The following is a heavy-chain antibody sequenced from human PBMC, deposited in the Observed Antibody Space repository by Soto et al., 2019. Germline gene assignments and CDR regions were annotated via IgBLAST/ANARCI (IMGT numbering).Heavy chain of an antibody. V-gene: IGHV3-9*01. J-gene: IGHJ4*02. D-gene: IGHD1-26*01. CDR1: GFTYDDYD. CDR3: AQGRGGRYGGDSFDY. Sequence: EVQLVESGGGLVQPGRSLRLSCAASGFTYDDYDMHWVRQAPGKGLEWVSAISWNSGRTAYADSVKGRFTISRDNAKNSRYLQMNSLRAEDTALYHCAQGRGGRYGGDSFDYWGQGTLVTVSS. CDR2: ISWNSGRT.